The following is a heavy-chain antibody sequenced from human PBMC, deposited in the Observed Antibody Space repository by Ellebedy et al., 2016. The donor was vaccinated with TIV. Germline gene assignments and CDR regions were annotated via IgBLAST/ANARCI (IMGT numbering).Heavy chain of an antibody. CDR3: SRGWSTPDS. CDR2: IWYDGSNE. CDR1: GFTFSGHG. J-gene: IGHJ4*02. D-gene: IGHD2-15*01. V-gene: IGHV3-33*01. Sequence: GESLKISCAASGFTFSGHGMHWVRQAPGKGLEWVAVIWYDGSNEYYADSVKGRFTISRDNSKNTLFLQMNSLRAEDTAVYFCSRGWSTPDSWGQGTLVIVSS.